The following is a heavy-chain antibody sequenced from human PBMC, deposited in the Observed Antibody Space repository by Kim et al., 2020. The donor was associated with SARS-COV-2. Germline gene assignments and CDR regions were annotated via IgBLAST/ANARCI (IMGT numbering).Heavy chain of an antibody. Sequence: SETLSLTCSVSGGPISSRSYYWGWIRQAPGEGLEWIGTLYDSGSASYNPSLQSRVTIFADTSKNQFSLKVNSVTAADTAVYYCARRPVPHNRDYGQFDYWGQGNLVTVSS. CDR1: GGPISSRSYY. V-gene: IGHV4-39*01. CDR2: LYDSGSA. CDR3: ARRPVPHNRDYGQFDY. D-gene: IGHD4-17*01. J-gene: IGHJ4*02.